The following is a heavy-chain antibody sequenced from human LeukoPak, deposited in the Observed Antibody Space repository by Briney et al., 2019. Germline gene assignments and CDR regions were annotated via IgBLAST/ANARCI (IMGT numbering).Heavy chain of an antibody. CDR2: IYYSGIT. V-gene: IGHV4-39*07. CDR1: GGSISTTSYY. CDR3: ARSGYYYDSSDYSRFDY. D-gene: IGHD3-22*01. J-gene: IGHJ4*02. Sequence: SETLSLTCAVSGGSISTTSYYWGWIRQPPGKGLEWVGSIYYSGITYYSPSLKSRVTLSVDTSKNQFSLKLSSVTAADTAVYYCARSGYYYDSSDYSRFDYWGQGTLVTVSS.